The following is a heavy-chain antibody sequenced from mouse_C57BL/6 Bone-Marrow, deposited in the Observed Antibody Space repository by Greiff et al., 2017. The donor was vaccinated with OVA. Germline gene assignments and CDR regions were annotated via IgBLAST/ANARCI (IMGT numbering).Heavy chain of an antibody. Sequence: VQLQQSGAELARPGASVKLSCKASGYTFTSYGISWVKQRTGQGLEWIGEIYPRSGNTYYNEKFKGKATLTADKSSTAYMELRSLTSEDSAVYFCARLGPFAYWGQGTLVTVSA. V-gene: IGHV1-81*01. J-gene: IGHJ3*01. CDR1: GYTFTSYG. CDR3: ARLGPFAY. D-gene: IGHD4-1*01. CDR2: IYPRSGNT.